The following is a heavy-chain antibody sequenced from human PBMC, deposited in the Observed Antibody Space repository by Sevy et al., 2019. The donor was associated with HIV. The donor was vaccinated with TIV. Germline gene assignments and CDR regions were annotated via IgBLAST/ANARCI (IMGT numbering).Heavy chain of an antibody. J-gene: IGHJ4*02. D-gene: IGHD3-10*01. V-gene: IGHV3-33*03. CDR3: ATGRDYGSGSYDY. CDR2: ILYEGINK. CDR1: GFSFDRYG. Sequence: GGSLRLSCVASGFSFDRYGMHWIRQAPGKGLEWVAVILYEGINKDYGDSVRGRFTISRDNSKNTLYLEMNNLRGDDTAVYYCATGRDYGSGSYDYWGQRTLVTVSS.